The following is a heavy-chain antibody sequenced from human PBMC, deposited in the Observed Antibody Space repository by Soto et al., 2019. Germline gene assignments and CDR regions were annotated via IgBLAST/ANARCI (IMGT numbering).Heavy chain of an antibody. J-gene: IGHJ6*02. CDR3: WRIGDTAMVTRVFYYYGIDV. V-gene: IGHV3-30-3*01. CDR2: ISYDVSNK. CDR1: LFTSSTDA. D-gene: IGHD5-18*01. Sequence: GGSLRLSPADPLFTSSTDAMHCVRQAPGKRLEWVAVISYDVSNKYYADSVRGRFTISRDNSKNTLYLQMNSLRAQDTPAYYTWRIGDTAMVTRVFYYYGIDVWGQGTTVTVSS.